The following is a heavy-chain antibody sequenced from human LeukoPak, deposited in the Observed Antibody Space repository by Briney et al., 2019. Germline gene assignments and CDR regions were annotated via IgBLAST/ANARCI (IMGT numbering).Heavy chain of an antibody. CDR2: ISSSGSTI. J-gene: IGHJ4*02. D-gene: IGHD6-19*01. V-gene: IGHV3-48*03. CDR3: ARGLNIAVAGTSDY. CDR1: GFTFSSYE. Sequence: GGSLRLSCAASGFTFSSYEMNRVRQAPGKGLEWVSYISSSGSTIYYADSVKGRFTISRDNAKNSLYLQMNSLRAEDTAVYYCARGLNIAVAGTSDYWGQGTLVTVSS.